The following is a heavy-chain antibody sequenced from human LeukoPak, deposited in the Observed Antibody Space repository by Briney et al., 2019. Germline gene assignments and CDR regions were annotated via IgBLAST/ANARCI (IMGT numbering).Heavy chain of an antibody. CDR1: GYTFTSYA. D-gene: IGHD3-3*01. CDR3: ARASNYDFWSGYYPIDY. Sequence: GASVKVSCKASGYTFTSYAMHWVRQAPGQRLEWMGWINAGNGNTKYLQKFQGRVTITRDTSASTAYMELSSLRSENTAVYYCARASNYDFWSGYYPIDYWGQGTLVTVSS. V-gene: IGHV1-3*01. CDR2: INAGNGNT. J-gene: IGHJ4*02.